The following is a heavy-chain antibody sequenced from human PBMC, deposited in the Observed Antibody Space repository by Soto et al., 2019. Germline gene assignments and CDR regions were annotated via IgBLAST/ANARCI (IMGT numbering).Heavy chain of an antibody. Sequence: SGTPSLTCAVSDGSISSGGYSWSWIRQPPGKGLEWIGYIYHSGSTYYNPSLKSRVTISVDRSKNQFSLKLSSVTAADTAVYYCARVPDRWGQGTLVT. CDR3: ARVPDR. J-gene: IGHJ5*02. D-gene: IGHD2-2*01. CDR2: IYHSGST. CDR1: DGSISSGGYS. V-gene: IGHV4-30-2*01.